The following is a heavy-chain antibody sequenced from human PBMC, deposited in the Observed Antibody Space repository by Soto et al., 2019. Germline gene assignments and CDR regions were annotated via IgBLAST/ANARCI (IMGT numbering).Heavy chain of an antibody. D-gene: IGHD1-26*01. CDR2: IIPIFGTA. Sequence: QVQLVQSGAEVKKPGSSVKVSCKASGGTFSSYAISWVRQAPGQGLEWMGGIIPIFGTANYAQKFQGRVTLXXDXSXXRAYMELSSLRSEDTAVYYCARARGNGEQSYGMAVWGQGTTVTVSS. CDR3: ARARGNGEQSYGMAV. J-gene: IGHJ6*02. V-gene: IGHV1-69*12. CDR1: GGTFSSYA.